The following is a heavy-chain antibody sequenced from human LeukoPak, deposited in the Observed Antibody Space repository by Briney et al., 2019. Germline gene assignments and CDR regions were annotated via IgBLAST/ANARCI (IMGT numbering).Heavy chain of an antibody. CDR2: IYYSGST. V-gene: IGHV4-59*01. J-gene: IGHJ4*02. CDR3: ARVVSTVTTYYFDY. CDR1: GGSISSYY. Sequence: PSETLSLTCTGSGGSISSYYWSWIRQPPGKGLEWIGYIYYSGSTNYNPSLKSRVTISVDTSKNQFSLKLSSVTAADTAVYYCARVVSTVTTYYFDYWGQGTLVTVSS. D-gene: IGHD4-17*01.